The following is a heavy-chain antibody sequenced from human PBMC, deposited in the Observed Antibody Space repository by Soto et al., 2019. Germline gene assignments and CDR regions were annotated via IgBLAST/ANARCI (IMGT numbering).Heavy chain of an antibody. Sequence: GASVKVSCKASGGTFSSYAISWVRQAPGQGLEWMGGIIPIFGTANYAQKFQGRVTITADESTSTAYMELSSLRSEDTAVYYCARDYHDISTGRNSFDYWGQGTLVTVSS. V-gene: IGHV1-69*13. CDR1: GGTFSSYA. D-gene: IGHD3-9*01. CDR2: IIPIFGTA. J-gene: IGHJ4*02. CDR3: ARDYHDISTGRNSFDY.